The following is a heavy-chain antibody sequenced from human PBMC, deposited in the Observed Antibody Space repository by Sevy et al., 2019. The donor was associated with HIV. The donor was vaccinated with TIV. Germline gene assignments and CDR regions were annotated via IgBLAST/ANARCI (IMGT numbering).Heavy chain of an antibody. CDR1: GGTFDTYS. CDR3: ARDRDSTFGGGDAFDI. Sequence: ASVKVSCKASGGTFDTYSISWVRQAPGQGPEWMGGITPFFGSANYAQMFQGRLTITADQSPSTAYLELSNLRSEDTAVYYCARDRDSTFGGGDAFDIWGQGTMVTVSS. CDR2: ITPFFGSA. J-gene: IGHJ3*02. D-gene: IGHD3-16*01. V-gene: IGHV1-69*13.